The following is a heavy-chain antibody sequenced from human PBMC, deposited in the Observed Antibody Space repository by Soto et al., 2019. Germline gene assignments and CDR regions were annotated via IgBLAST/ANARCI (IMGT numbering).Heavy chain of an antibody. J-gene: IGHJ4*02. CDR3: AKGDSSGYYCDY. Sequence: GGSLRLSCAASGFTFSSYGMHWVRQAPGKGLEWVAVISYDGSNKYYADSVKGRFTISRDNSKNTLYLQMNSLRAEDTAVYYCAKGDSSGYYCDYWGQGTLVTVSS. CDR2: ISYDGSNK. CDR1: GFTFSSYG. V-gene: IGHV3-30*18. D-gene: IGHD3-22*01.